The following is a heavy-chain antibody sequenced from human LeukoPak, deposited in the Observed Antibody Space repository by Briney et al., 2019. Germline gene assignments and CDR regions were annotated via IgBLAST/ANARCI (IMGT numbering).Heavy chain of an antibody. V-gene: IGHV4-39*07. CDR2: IYYSGST. CDR1: GGSISSSSYY. CDR3: ARALYYFDY. Sequence: SETLSLTCTVSGGSISSSSYYWGWIRQPPGKGLEWIGSIYYSGSTYYNPSLKSRVTISVDTSKNQFSLQLNSVTPEDTAVYYCARALYYFDYWGQGTLVTVSS. J-gene: IGHJ4*02.